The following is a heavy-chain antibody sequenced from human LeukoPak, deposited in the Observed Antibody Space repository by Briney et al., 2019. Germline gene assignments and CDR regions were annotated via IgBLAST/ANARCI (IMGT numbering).Heavy chain of an antibody. CDR2: INHSGSP. J-gene: IGHJ3*01. D-gene: IGHD3-9*01. CDR3: ARLGPYDIVTDDAFDV. Sequence: SETLSLTCAVYGRSFSGYDWTWIRQPPGKGLEWIGQINHSGSPHYNPSLKSRVTISVDMSKNQFSLRLHSVTAADTALYYCARLGPYDIVTDDAFDVWGQGTMVTVSS. CDR1: GRSFSGYD. V-gene: IGHV4-34*01.